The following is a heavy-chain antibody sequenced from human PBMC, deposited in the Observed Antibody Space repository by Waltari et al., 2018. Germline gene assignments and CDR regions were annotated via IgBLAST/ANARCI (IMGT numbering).Heavy chain of an antibody. CDR2: INPTSGGT. CDR1: GYTFTGYY. CDR3: ARDSLQVATTDY. J-gene: IGHJ4*02. D-gene: IGHD5-12*01. Sequence: QVQLVQSGAEVKKPGASVKVSCKASGYTFTGYYMPWGRQAPGQGLEWMGQINPTSGGTNYAQKFQGRVTMTRDTSISTAYMELSRLRSDDTAVYYCARDSLQVATTDYWGQGTLVTVSS. V-gene: IGHV1-2*06.